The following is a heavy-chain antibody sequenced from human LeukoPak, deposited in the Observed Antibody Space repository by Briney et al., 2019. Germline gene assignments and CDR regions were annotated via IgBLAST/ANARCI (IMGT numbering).Heavy chain of an antibody. CDR1: GFTFSSYG. V-gene: IGHV3-30*18. J-gene: IGHJ4*02. Sequence: GGSLRLSCAASGFTFSSYGMHWVRQAPGKGLEWVAVISYDGSKKYYADSVKGRFTISRDNSKNTLYLQMNSLRAEDTAVYYCAKDEGRYSGLTQFDYWGQGTLVTVSS. CDR3: AKDEGRYSGLTQFDY. D-gene: IGHD5-12*01. CDR2: ISYDGSKK.